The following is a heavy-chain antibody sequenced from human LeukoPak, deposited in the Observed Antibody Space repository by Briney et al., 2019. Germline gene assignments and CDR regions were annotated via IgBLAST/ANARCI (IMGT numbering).Heavy chain of an antibody. CDR2: FDHEDGET. CDR3: APDPDDYSNYVPY. CDR1: GYTLTELY. Sequence: EASVKVSCKVCGYTLTELYMHWVRQAPGKGLEWRGGFDHEDGETIYAQKFQGRVTMPEDTSKDTAYMEQSNLRSEDPAVYYCAPDPDDYSNYVPYWGQRTLVTVPS. J-gene: IGHJ4*02. D-gene: IGHD4-11*01. V-gene: IGHV1-24*01.